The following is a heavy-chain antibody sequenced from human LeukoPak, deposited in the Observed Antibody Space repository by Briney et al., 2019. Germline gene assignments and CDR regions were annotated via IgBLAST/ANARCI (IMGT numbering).Heavy chain of an antibody. Sequence: SETLSLTCTVSGGSISSSSYYWGWIRQPPGKGLEWIGSIYYSGSTYYNPSLKSRVTISVDTSKNQFSLKLSSVTAADTAVYYCARESMRFEGKNNWFDPWGQGTLVIVSS. CDR1: GGSISSSSYY. V-gene: IGHV4-39*07. J-gene: IGHJ5*02. CDR2: IYYSGST. D-gene: IGHD2-21*01. CDR3: ARESMRFEGKNNWFDP.